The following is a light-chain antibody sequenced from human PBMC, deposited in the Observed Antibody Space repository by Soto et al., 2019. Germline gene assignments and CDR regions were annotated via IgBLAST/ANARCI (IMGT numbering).Light chain of an antibody. CDR1: QSVSSSY. J-gene: IGKJ3*01. CDR3: QQSGSSPKS. V-gene: IGKV3-20*01. CDR2: GAS. Sequence: EIVLTQSPGTLSLSPGERATLSCRASQSVSSSYLAWYQQKPGQAPRLLIYGASSRATGIPDRFSGSGSGTDFTLTISRLEPEDFAVYYCQQSGSSPKSFGPGIKVDIK.